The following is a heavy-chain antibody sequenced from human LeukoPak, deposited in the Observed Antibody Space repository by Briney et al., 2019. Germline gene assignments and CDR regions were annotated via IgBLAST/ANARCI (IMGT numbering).Heavy chain of an antibody. V-gene: IGHV1-18*01. J-gene: IGHJ4*02. CDR3: ARSPSDIVVVVAALPYYFDY. CDR2: ISAYNGNT. D-gene: IGHD2-15*01. CDR1: GYTFTSYG. Sequence: ASVKVSCKASGYTFTSYGISWVRQAPGQGLEWMGWISAYNGNTNYAQKLQGRVTMTTDTSTSTAYMELRSLRSDDTAVYYCARSPSDIVVVVAALPYYFDYWGQGTLVTVSS.